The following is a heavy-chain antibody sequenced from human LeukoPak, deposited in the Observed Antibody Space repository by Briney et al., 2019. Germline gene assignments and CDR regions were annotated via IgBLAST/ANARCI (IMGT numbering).Heavy chain of an antibody. CDR3: AKVTEVYYYYGMDV. J-gene: IGHJ6*02. Sequence: GGSLRLSCAVSGIIFSDAWMSWVRQAPGKGLEWVSAISGSGGSTYYADSVKGRFTISRDDSKNTLYLQMNSLRAEDTAVYYCAKVTEVYYYYGMDVWGQGTTVTVSS. V-gene: IGHV3-23*01. CDR1: GIIFSDAW. CDR2: ISGSGGST.